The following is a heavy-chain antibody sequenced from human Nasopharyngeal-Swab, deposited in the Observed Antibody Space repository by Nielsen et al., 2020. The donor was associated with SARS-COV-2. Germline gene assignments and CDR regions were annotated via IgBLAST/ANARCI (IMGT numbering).Heavy chain of an antibody. Sequence: GESLKISCAASGFTFSSYVMSWVRQAPGKGLEWVSSISGSGGSTYYADSVKGRLTVSRDNSQNTLYLRMNSLRAEDTAVYYCAKAEDTAMVTVDYWGQGTLVTVSS. CDR3: AKAEDTAMVTVDY. V-gene: IGHV3-23*01. CDR1: GFTFSSYV. D-gene: IGHD5-18*01. CDR2: ISGSGGST. J-gene: IGHJ4*02.